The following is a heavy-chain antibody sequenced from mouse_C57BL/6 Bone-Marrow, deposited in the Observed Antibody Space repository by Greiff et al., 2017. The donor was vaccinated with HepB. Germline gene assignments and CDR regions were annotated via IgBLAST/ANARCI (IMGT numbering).Heavy chain of an antibody. Sequence: EVQVVESGGGLVKPGGSLKLSCAASGFTFSSYTMSWVRQTPEKRLEWVATISGGGGNTYYPDSVKGRFTISRANAKNTLYLQMRSLRSEDTALYYCARREGAWFAYWGQGTLVTVSA. V-gene: IGHV5-9*01. CDR2: ISGGGGNT. CDR3: ARREGAWFAY. J-gene: IGHJ3*01. CDR1: GFTFSSYT.